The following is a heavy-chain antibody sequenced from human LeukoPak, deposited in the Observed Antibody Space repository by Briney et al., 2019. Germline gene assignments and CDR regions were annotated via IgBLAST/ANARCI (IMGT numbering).Heavy chain of an antibody. CDR1: GGSFSGYY. J-gene: IGHJ5*02. CDR3: ARADYGDDASDFYNWFDP. CDR2: INHSGST. V-gene: IGHV4-34*01. Sequence: SETLSLTCAVYGGSFSGYYWSWIRQPPGKGLEWIGEINHSGSTNYNPSLKSRVTISVDTSKNQFSLKLSSVTAADTAVYYCARADYGDDASDFYNWFDPWGQGTLVTVSS. D-gene: IGHD4-17*01.